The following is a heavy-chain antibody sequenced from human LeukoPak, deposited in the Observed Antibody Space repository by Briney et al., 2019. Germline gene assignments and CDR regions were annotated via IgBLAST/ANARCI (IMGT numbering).Heavy chain of an antibody. CDR3: TRAGPHYGSGTDYAFYGLDV. Sequence: SETLSLTCSVPGGSIGRGGYYWTWIRQHPGKGLEWIGCIYYTGTTYYNPSLKSRVAISMDASKKQFSLTLSGVTAADTAVYYCTRAGPHYGSGTDYAFYGLDVWGQGTTVTVSS. CDR2: IYYTGTT. J-gene: IGHJ6*02. CDR1: GGSIGRGGYY. D-gene: IGHD3-10*01. V-gene: IGHV4-31*03.